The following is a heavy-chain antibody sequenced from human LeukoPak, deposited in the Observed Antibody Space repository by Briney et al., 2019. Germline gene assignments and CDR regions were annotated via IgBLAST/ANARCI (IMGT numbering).Heavy chain of an antibody. V-gene: IGHV1-2*02. CDR3: ARDGNRSPTFGWGYFYYMDV. CDR2: INPNSGGT. CDR1: GYTFTGYY. D-gene: IGHD3-16*01. Sequence: GASVKVSCKASGYTFTGYYIHWVRQAPGQGLEWMGWINPNSGGTNYAQKFQDRVTMTRDTSISTAYMELSSLRSDDTALFYCARDGNRSPTFGWGYFYYMDVWGKGTTVTVSS. J-gene: IGHJ6*03.